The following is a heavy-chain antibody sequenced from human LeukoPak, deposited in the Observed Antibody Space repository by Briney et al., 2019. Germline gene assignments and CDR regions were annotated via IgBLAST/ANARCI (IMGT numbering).Heavy chain of an antibody. D-gene: IGHD5-24*01. CDR2: ISDTGST. CDR3: ARVSLYYFDY. CDR1: GGSILRYY. Sequence: SETLSLTCTVSGGSILRYYWNWIRQSPGKGLEWIGFISDTGSTNYNPSLKSRVTMSVDTSKNQFSLRLRSVTAADTAVYYCARVSLYYFDYWGQGTLVTVSS. V-gene: IGHV4-59*08. J-gene: IGHJ4*02.